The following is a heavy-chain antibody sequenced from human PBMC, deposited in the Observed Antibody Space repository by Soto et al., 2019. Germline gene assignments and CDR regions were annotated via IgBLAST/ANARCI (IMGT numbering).Heavy chain of an antibody. V-gene: IGHV1-69*02. CDR2: IIPILGIA. CDR3: AGGGRYSDGGWFDP. J-gene: IGHJ5*02. Sequence: QVQLVQSGAEVKKPGSSVKVSCKASGGTFSSYTISWVRQAPGQGLEWMGRIIPILGIANYAQKFQGRVTITAEKSTSTAYMELSSLRSEDTAVYYWAGGGRYSDGGWFDPWGQGTLVTVSS. CDR1: GGTFSSYT. D-gene: IGHD3-9*01.